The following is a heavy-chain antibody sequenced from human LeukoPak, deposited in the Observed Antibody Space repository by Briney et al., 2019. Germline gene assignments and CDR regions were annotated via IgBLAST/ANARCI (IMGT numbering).Heavy chain of an antibody. CDR2: ISSSGSTI. CDR1: GFTFSSYE. CDR3: ASENYYDSSGYYV. Sequence: PGGSLRLSCAASGFTFSSYEMNWDRQAPGKGLEWVSYISSSGSTIYYADSVKGRFTISRDNAKNSLYLQMNSLRAEDTAVYYCASENYYDSSGYYVWGQGTLVTVSS. D-gene: IGHD3-22*01. V-gene: IGHV3-48*03. J-gene: IGHJ4*02.